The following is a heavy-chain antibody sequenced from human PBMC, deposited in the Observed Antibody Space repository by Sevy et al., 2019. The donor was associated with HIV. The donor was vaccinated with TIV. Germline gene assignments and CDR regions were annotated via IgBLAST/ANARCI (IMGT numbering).Heavy chain of an antibody. CDR3: VPHYYDSSGYYFGAEYFQH. V-gene: IGHV3-48*02. Sequence: GGSLRLSCAASGFTFSSYSMNWVRQAPGKGLEWVSYISSSSSTIHYADSVKGRFTISRDNAKNSLYLQMNSLRDEDTAVYYCVPHYYDSSGYYFGAEYFQHWGQGTLVTVSS. CDR1: GFTFSSYS. CDR2: ISSSSSTI. D-gene: IGHD3-22*01. J-gene: IGHJ1*01.